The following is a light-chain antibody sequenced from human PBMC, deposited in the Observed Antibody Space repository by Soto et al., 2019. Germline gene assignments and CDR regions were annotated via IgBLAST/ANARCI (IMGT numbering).Light chain of an antibody. CDR2: GAS. V-gene: IGKV1-9*01. CDR3: QQFNSYPLT. Sequence: DIQLTQSPSFLSASVGDRVTIACRASQAISSYLAWYQQKPGTAPKLLIYGASTLQSGVPSRFSGSGSGTEFTLTIGSLQPEDFAAYYCQQFNSYPLTFGGGTKVEIK. J-gene: IGKJ4*01. CDR1: QAISSY.